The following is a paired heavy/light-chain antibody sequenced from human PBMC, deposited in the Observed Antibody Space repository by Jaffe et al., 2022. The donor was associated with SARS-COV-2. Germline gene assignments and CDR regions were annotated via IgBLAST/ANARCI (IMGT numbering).Heavy chain of an antibody. J-gene: IGHJ5*02. CDR1: GFTFSSYA. Sequence: EVQLLESGGGLVQPGGSLRLSCAASGFTFSSYAMSWVRQAPGKGLEWVSVISGSGSNTYYGDSVKGRFTISRDNSKNTLYLQMNSLRAEDSAVYYCAKDFRGSGNYGWFDPWGQGTLVTVSS. CDR3: AKDFRGSGNYGWFDP. D-gene: IGHD3-10*01. V-gene: IGHV3-23*02. CDR2: ISGSGSNT.
Light chain of an antibody. CDR3: QQALSFPLT. J-gene: IGKJ4*01. Sequence: DILMTQSPSSVSASVGDRVTITCRASQGISSWLAWYQQKPGKAPKLLVYAASSLQSGVPSRFSGSGSGTDFTLTISSLQPEDFATYYCQQALSFPLTFGGGTKVEIK. CDR2: AAS. V-gene: IGKV1D-12*01. CDR1: QGISSW.